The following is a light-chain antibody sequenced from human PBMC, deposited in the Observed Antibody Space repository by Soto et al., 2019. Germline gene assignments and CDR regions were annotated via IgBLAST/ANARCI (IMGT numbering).Light chain of an antibody. J-gene: IGKJ1*01. CDR2: GAT. Sequence: ETVMTQSPATLSVSPGELATLSCRASERISTNLAWYQQKPGQAPRLIIHGATTRATGIPARFSGSGSGTECTLTISSLQSEDVAVYYCQQYNNWPRTFGQGTKVDIK. V-gene: IGKV3-15*01. CDR1: ERISTN. CDR3: QQYNNWPRT.